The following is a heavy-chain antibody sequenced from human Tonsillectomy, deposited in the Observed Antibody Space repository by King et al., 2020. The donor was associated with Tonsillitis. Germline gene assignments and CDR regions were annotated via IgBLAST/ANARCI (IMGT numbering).Heavy chain of an antibody. CDR3: ARGTSVFRFLPPYYYYMDV. CDR2: IDWDDDK. CDR1: GFSLSASGMC. Sequence: TLKESGPALVKPTQTLTLTCTFSGFSLSASGMCVSWIRQPPGKALEWLALIDWDDDKYYSTSLKTRLTISKDTSKNQVVLTKTNMDPVDTATYYCARGTSVFRFLPPYYYYMDVWGKGTTVIVSS. J-gene: IGHJ6*03. D-gene: IGHD3-3*01. V-gene: IGHV2-70*01.